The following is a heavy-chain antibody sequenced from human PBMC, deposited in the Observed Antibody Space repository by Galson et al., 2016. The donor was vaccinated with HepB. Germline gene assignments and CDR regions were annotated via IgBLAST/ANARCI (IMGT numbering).Heavy chain of an antibody. Sequence: SLRLSCAASAFTFSNYAMHWVRQAPGEGLEWMTIISYDAKKQYYADSVKGRFTISRDNSRNILYLQMNSLRSEDTAVYYCASSGTYVSLDYWRQGTLVTVSS. CDR2: ISYDAKKQ. CDR3: ASSGTYVSLDY. D-gene: IGHD2-8*01. CDR1: AFTFSNYA. V-gene: IGHV3-30*04. J-gene: IGHJ4*02.